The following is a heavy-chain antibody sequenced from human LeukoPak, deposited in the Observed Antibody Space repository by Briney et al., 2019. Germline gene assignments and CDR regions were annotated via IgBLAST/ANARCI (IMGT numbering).Heavy chain of an antibody. CDR3: ASTYYFDDSGYSRFDY. Sequence: SETLSLTCTVSGGSISSYYRSWIRQPPGKGLEWIGYIYYSGSTNYNPSLKSRVTISVDTSKNQFSLELSSVTAADTAVYYCASTYYFDDSGYSRFDYWGQGTLVTVSS. J-gene: IGHJ4*02. V-gene: IGHV4-59*08. D-gene: IGHD3-22*01. CDR1: GGSISSYY. CDR2: IYYSGST.